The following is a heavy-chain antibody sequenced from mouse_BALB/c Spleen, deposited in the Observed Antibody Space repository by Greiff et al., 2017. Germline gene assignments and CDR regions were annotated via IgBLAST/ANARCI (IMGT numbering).Heavy chain of an antibody. CDR2: ISYDGSN. Sequence: EVHLVESGPGLVKPSQSLSLTCSVTGYSITSGYYWNWIRQFPGNKLEWMGYISYDGSNNYNPSLKNRISITRDTSKNQFFLKLNSVTTEDTATYYCARGYYGSGAPWFAYWGQGTLVTVSA. D-gene: IGHD1-1*01. V-gene: IGHV3-6*02. CDR1: GYSITSGYY. CDR3: ARGYYGSGAPWFAY. J-gene: IGHJ3*01.